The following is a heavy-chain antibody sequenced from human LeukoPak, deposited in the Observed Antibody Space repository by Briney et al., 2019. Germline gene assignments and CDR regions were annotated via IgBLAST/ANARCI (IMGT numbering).Heavy chain of an antibody. V-gene: IGHV1-2*02. D-gene: IGHD3-22*01. CDR1: GYTFTGYY. Sequence: ASVKVSCKASGYTFTGYYIHWVRQAPGQGLEWTGWINPNSGGTYYAQKFQGRVTMTRDTSIGTAFMELSRLRSDDTAVYYCARNNYYDSSGYYLEDAFDIWGQGTMVTVSS. CDR2: INPNSGGT. J-gene: IGHJ3*02. CDR3: ARNNYYDSSGYYLEDAFDI.